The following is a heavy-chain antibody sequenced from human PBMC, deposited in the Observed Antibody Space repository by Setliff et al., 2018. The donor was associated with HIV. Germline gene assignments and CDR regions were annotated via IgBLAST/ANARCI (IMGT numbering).Heavy chain of an antibody. CDR2: ISHSGNT. J-gene: IGHJ5*02. V-gene: IGHV4-59*11. CDR3: ARSTVGAGASFP. Sequence: LSLTRTVSGDSINTHYWSWIRQPPGKGLEWIGCISHSGNTNFNPSLNSRVTISLDTSKNQFSLRLTSLTAADTAIYYCARSTVGAGASFPWGRGILVTVSS. CDR1: GDSINTHY. D-gene: IGHD1-26*01.